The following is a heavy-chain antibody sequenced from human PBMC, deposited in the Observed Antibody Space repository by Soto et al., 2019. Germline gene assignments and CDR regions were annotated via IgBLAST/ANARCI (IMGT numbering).Heavy chain of an antibody. J-gene: IGHJ4*02. Sequence: QLVQSGGEVKKPGASVKVSCKASGYTFTSFGISWVRQAPGQGLEWMGWISPDNGETIYAQKFQGRVTVTTDTASTTAYMELRSLSSDDSALYFCVRDMSEVYKHDNPTFDAWGQGALVTVSS. D-gene: IGHD1-1*01. CDR1: GYTFTSFG. CDR3: VRDMSEVYKHDNPTFDA. V-gene: IGHV1-18*01. CDR2: ISPDNGET.